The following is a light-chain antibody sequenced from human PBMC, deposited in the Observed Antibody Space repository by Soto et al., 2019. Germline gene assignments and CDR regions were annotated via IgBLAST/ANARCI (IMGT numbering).Light chain of an antibody. V-gene: IGKV4-1*01. J-gene: IGKJ1*01. Sequence: DIVMTQSPDSLAVSLGERATINCNSSQSVLYSSNNKNYLAWYQQKPGQPPKLLIYWASIRESGVPDRFSGSGSGTDFTLTISILQAEDVAVYYCQQYYSSPWTFGQGTKVEIK. CDR1: QSVLYSSNNKNY. CDR3: QQYYSSPWT. CDR2: WAS.